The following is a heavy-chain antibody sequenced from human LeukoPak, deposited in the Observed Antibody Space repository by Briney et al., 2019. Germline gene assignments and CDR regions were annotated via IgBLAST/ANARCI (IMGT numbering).Heavy chain of an antibody. CDR1: RHIFTRYY. V-gene: IGHV1-2*06. CDR2: INPNSGGT. D-gene: IGHD6-13*01. Sequence: GASVKVSCTAARHIFTRYYMLWVPQAPGQGLEWMGRINPNSGGTSYAQKFQDSVTITSDTSISTAYMELSRLRSDDTAVYYCARDRGSSWYRLLDYWGQETLVTVSS. CDR3: ARDRGSSWYRLLDY. J-gene: IGHJ4*02.